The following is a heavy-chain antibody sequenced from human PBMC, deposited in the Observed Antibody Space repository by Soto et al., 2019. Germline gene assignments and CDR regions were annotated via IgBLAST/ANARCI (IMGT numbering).Heavy chain of an antibody. CDR1: GYTFTGYY. V-gene: IGHV1-2*04. CDR2: INPNSGGT. CDR3: ARGASSRDYYYYMDV. Sequence: QVQLVQSGAEVKKPGASVKVSCTASGYTFTGYYMHWVRQAPGQGLEWMGWINPNSGGTNYAQKFQGWVTMTRDTPISRGYMGLSRLRSDVTAVYYCARGASSRDYYYYMDVWGRGTTVTVSS. J-gene: IGHJ6*03. D-gene: IGHD2-2*01.